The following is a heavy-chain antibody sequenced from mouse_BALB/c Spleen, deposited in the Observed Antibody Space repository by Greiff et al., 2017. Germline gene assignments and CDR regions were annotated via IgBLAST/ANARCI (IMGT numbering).Heavy chain of an antibody. V-gene: IGHV5-9-4*01. D-gene: IGHD1-1*01. CDR3: AREGRDYYGSAWFAY. Sequence: EVQGVESGGGLVKPGGSLKLSCAASGFTFSSYAMSWVRQSPEKRLEWVAEISSGGSYTYYPDTVTGRFTISRDNAKNTLYLEMSSLRSEDTAMYYCAREGRDYYGSAWFAYWGQGTLVTVSA. CDR2: ISSGGSYT. J-gene: IGHJ3*01. CDR1: GFTFSSYA.